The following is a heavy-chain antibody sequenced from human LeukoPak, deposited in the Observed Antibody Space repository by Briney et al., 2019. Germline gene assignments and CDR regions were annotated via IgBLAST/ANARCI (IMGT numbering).Heavy chain of an antibody. J-gene: IGHJ4*02. CDR3: VQGAAAGTVPY. V-gene: IGHV3-64D*09. D-gene: IGHD6-13*01. CDR1: GFTLSSYA. Sequence: GGSLRLSCSASGFTLSSYAMHWVRQAPGKGLEYVSAISSNGGSTYYADSVKGRFTISRDNSKNTLYLQMSSLRAEDTAVYYRVQGAAAGTVPYWGQGTLVTVSS. CDR2: ISSNGGST.